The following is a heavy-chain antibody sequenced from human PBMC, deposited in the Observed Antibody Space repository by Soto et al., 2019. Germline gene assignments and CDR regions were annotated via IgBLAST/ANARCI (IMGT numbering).Heavy chain of an antibody. J-gene: IGHJ4*02. CDR2: IWYDGSNK. D-gene: IGHD3-10*01. V-gene: IGHV3-33*01. Sequence: QVQLVESGGGVVQPGRSLRLSCAASGFTFSSYGMHWVRQAPGKGLEWVAVIWYDGSNKYYADSVKGRFTISRDNSKNTLYLQMNSLRAEDTAVYYCARDSSYYRPVTPGYWGQGTLVTVSS. CDR3: ARDSSYYRPVTPGY. CDR1: GFTFSSYG.